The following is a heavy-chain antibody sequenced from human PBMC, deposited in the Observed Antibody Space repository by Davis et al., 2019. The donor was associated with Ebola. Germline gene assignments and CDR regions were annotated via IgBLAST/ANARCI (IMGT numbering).Heavy chain of an antibody. CDR3: ARTPCSSTSCYDYYGMDV. V-gene: IGHV4-59*01. CDR2: IYYSGST. CDR1: GGSFSSYY. Sequence: SETLSLTCAVYGGSFSSYYWSWIRQPPGKGLEWIGYIYYSGSTNYNPSLKSRVTISVDTSKNQFSLKLSSVTAADTAVYYCARTPCSSTSCYDYYGMDVWGQGTTVTVSS. J-gene: IGHJ6*02. D-gene: IGHD2-2*01.